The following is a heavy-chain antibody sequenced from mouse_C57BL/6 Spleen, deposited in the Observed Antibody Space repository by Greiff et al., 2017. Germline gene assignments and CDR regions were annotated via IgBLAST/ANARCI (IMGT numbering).Heavy chain of an antibody. Sequence: EVQLQQSGPELVKPGASVKISCKASGYTFTDYYMNWVKQSHGKSLEWIGDINPNNGGTSYNQKFKGKATLTVDKSSSTAYMELRSLTSEDSAVYYCARGDYYGSSYLAWFAYWGQGTLVTVSA. D-gene: IGHD1-1*01. V-gene: IGHV1-26*01. CDR3: ARGDYYGSSYLAWFAY. CDR2: INPNNGGT. CDR1: GYTFTDYY. J-gene: IGHJ3*01.